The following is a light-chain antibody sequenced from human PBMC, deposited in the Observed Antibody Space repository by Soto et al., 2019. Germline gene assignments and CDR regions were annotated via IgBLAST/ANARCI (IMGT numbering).Light chain of an antibody. CDR3: QQYYSTPRT. J-gene: IGKJ1*01. CDR1: QRVLYSSNNKNY. Sequence: DIVMTQSPDSLAVSVGERATMSCKSSQRVLYSSNNKNYLAWYQQKPGQPPKLLIYWASTRESGVPDRFSGSGSGTDFTLTISSLQAEDVAVYYCQQYYSTPRTFGQGTKVDI. V-gene: IGKV4-1*01. CDR2: WAS.